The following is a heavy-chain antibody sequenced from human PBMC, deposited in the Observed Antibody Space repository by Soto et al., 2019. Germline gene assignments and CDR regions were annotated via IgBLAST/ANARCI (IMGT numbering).Heavy chain of an antibody. CDR1: GFTFSNAW. CDR2: IKSKTDGGTT. CDR3: TTVKGRITIFGAFDY. Sequence: GGSLRLSCAASGFTFSNAWMSWVRQAPGKGLEWVGRIKSKTDGGTTDYAAPVKGRFTISRDDSKNTLYLQMNSLKTEDTAVYYCTTVKGRITIFGAFDYWGQGTLVAVSS. J-gene: IGHJ4*02. D-gene: IGHD3-3*01. V-gene: IGHV3-15*01.